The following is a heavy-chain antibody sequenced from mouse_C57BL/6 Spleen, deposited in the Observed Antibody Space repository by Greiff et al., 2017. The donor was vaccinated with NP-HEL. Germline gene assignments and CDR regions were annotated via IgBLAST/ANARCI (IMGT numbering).Heavy chain of an antibody. Sequence: EVHLVESGGGLVKPGGSLKLSCAASGFTFSSYTMSWVRQTPEKRLEWVATISGGGGNTYYPDSVKGRFTISRDNAKNTLYLQMSSLRSEDTALYYCARFSYGYDDYYAMDYWGQGTSVTVSS. CDR2: ISGGGGNT. J-gene: IGHJ4*01. CDR1: GFTFSSYT. V-gene: IGHV5-9*01. CDR3: ARFSYGYDDYYAMDY. D-gene: IGHD2-2*01.